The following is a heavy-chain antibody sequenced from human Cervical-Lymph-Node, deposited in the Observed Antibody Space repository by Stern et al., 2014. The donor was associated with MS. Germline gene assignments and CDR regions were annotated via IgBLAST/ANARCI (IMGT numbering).Heavy chain of an antibody. D-gene: IGHD1-26*01. Sequence: HVQLVESGAEVKKPGPSVKVSCKASGGTISSYAISWVPQAPGQGLAWMGGIIPIFGTANYAQKCQGRVTITADESTSTAYMELSSLRSEDTAVYYCARGDSWELGDYWGQGTLVTVSS. CDR1: GGTISSYA. CDR3: ARGDSWELGDY. V-gene: IGHV1-69*01. CDR2: IIPIFGTA. J-gene: IGHJ4*02.